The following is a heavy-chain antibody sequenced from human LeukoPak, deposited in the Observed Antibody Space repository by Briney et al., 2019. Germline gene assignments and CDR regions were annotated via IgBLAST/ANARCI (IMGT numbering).Heavy chain of an antibody. CDR3: ARSGVLWFGESLFDP. CDR2: INQDVSER. CDR1: GFTFSSFS. V-gene: IGHV3-7*01. D-gene: IGHD3-10*01. J-gene: IGHJ5*02. Sequence: GGSLRLSCAASGFTFSSFSMNWVRQAPGKGLEWVANINQDVSERYYVDSVKGRFTISRDNAKNSLYLQMNSLRAEDTAVYFCARSGVLWFGESLFDPWGQGTLVTVSS.